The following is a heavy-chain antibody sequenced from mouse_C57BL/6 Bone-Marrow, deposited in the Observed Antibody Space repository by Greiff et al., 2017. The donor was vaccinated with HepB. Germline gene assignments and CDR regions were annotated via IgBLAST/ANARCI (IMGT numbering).Heavy chain of an antibody. J-gene: IGHJ4*01. Sequence: EVNVVESGGGLVQPGGSLKLSCAASGFTFSDYYMYWVRQTPEKRLEWVAYISNGGGSTYYPDTVKGRFTISRDNAKNTLYLQMSRLKSEDTAMYYCARGDYYGSLYAMDYWGQGTSVTVSS. V-gene: IGHV5-12*01. D-gene: IGHD1-1*01. CDR2: ISNGGGST. CDR3: ARGDYYGSLYAMDY. CDR1: GFTFSDYY.